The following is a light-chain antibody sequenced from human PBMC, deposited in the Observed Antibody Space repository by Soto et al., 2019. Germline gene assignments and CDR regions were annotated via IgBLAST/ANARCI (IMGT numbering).Light chain of an antibody. V-gene: IGKV1-5*01. CDR2: DAS. J-gene: IGKJ2*01. CDR1: ENMSTW. Sequence: DIQMTQSPSTVSASVGDRVTISCRASENMSTWMAWYQQKPGKPPKLLIYDASTLQNGVSSRFSGSGSGTEFILSINSLQPDDSATDYCQQYNGYYVFGQGTKVDIK. CDR3: QQYNGYYV.